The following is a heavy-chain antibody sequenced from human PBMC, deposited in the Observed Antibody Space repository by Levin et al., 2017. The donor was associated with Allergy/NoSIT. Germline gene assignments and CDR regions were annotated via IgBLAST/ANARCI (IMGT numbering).Heavy chain of an antibody. CDR2: INQGGSDN. Sequence: GGSLRLSCAASGFTFSNYWMTWVRQAPGKGLEWVANINQGGSDNSYVDSVKGRFTVSRDNAKNLLILQMNSLRAEDTAVYSVARAGKQGAGTPDRWGQGTPVTVSS. J-gene: IGHJ5*02. CDR1: GFTFSNYW. CDR3: ARAGKQGAGTPDR. D-gene: IGHD3-10*01. V-gene: IGHV3-7*01.